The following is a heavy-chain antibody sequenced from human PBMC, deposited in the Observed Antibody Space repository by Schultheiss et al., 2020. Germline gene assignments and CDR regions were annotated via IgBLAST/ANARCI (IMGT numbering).Heavy chain of an antibody. Sequence: WGSLRLSCAASGFTFSSYGMHWVRQAPGKGLEWVAVIWYDGSNKYYADSVKGRFTISRDNSKNTLYLQMNSLRAEDTAVYYCASLGAAGIFARTNNAFDIWGQGTMVTVSS. CDR1: GFTFSSYG. CDR2: IWYDGSNK. V-gene: IGHV3-33*01. J-gene: IGHJ3*02. CDR3: ASLGAAGIFARTNNAFDI. D-gene: IGHD6-13*01.